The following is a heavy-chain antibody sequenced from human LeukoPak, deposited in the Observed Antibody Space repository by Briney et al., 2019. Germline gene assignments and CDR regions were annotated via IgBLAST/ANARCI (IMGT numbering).Heavy chain of an antibody. V-gene: IGHV4-61*10. J-gene: IGHJ5*02. CDR2: IYYSGST. CDR3: AREPDPKAGWFDP. Sequence: PSETLSLTCTVSGGSISSGSYYWSWIRQPAGKGLEWIGYIYYSGSTNYNPSLKSRVTISIDTSKNQFSLKLSSVTAADTAVYYCAREPDPKAGWFDPWGQGTLVTVSS. CDR1: GGSISSGSYY.